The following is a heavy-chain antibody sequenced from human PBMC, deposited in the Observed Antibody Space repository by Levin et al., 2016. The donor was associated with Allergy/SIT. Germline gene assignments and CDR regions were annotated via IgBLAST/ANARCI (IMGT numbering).Heavy chain of an antibody. CDR3: ARASAYNWNYDY. CDR2: IYYSGSA. V-gene: IGHV4-59*13. J-gene: IGHJ4*01. Sequence: PGKGLEYIGYIYYSGSANSHPSLKSRVTMSVDLSKNQFSLRLTSVTPADTAVYYCARASAYNWNYDYWGHGTLVTVSS. D-gene: IGHD1-7*01.